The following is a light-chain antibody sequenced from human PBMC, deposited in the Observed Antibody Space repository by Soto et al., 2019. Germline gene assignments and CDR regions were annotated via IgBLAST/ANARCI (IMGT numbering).Light chain of an antibody. CDR2: GAS. CDR1: QSVSSIY. CDR3: QQYGRSRT. V-gene: IGKV3-20*01. J-gene: IGKJ1*01. Sequence: EIVLTQSPGTLSLSPGETATLSCRASQSVSSIYFAWYHQKPGQAPRLLIYGASSRATGIPDRFSGSGSGTDFTLTINRLEPEDFAVYYCQQYGRSRTFGQGTKVEI.